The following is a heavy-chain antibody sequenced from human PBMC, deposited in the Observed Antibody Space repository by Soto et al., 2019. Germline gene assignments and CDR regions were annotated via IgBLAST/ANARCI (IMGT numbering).Heavy chain of an antibody. Sequence: SETLSLTCTVSGASLNSGSDYWGWIRQPPGKAQEGIGNIYYTGNTYYKSSLKSRVTISADTSKNQLSLKLSFVTAADTAVYYCARSTSGWYDSWGQGTLVTVS. V-gene: IGHV4-39*01. CDR3: ARSTSGWYDS. CDR2: IYYTGNT. D-gene: IGHD2-2*01. J-gene: IGHJ5*01. CDR1: GASLNSGSDY.